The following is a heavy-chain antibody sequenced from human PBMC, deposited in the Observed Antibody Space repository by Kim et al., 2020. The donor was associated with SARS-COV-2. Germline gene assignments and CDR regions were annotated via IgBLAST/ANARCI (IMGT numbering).Heavy chain of an antibody. Sequence: GGSLRLSCAASGFTFSSYAMSWVRQAPGKGLEWVAAISGSGGSTYYADSVKGRFTISRDNSKTTLYLQMNRLSAEDTAVYYCAKYLVVVTARAFDYWGQGTLVTVSS. CDR3: AKYLVVVTARAFDY. CDR1: GFTFSSYA. CDR2: ISGSGGST. V-gene: IGHV3-23*01. J-gene: IGHJ4*02. D-gene: IGHD2-21*02.